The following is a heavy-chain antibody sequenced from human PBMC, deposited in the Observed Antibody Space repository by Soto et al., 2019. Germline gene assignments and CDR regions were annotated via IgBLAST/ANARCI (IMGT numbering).Heavy chain of an antibody. Sequence: TSETLSLTCAVCGGSFSGYYWTWIRQPPGTGLEWIGEINHSGSTNYNPSLKSRVTISVDKSKNQFSLKLSSVTAADTAVYYCARSYSSSWYYYGMDVWGQGTTVTVS. CDR2: INHSGST. V-gene: IGHV4-34*01. D-gene: IGHD6-13*01. CDR1: GGSFSGYY. CDR3: ARSYSSSWYYYGMDV. J-gene: IGHJ6*02.